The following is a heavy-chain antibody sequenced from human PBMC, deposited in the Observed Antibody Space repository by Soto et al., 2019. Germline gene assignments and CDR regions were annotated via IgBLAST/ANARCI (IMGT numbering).Heavy chain of an antibody. Sequence: ASVKVSCKASGYTFTSYGISWVRRAPGQGLEWMGWISAYNGNTNHAQKLQGRVTMTTDTSTSTAYMELRSLRSDDTAVYYCARGTAAAGHTYYYYMDVWGKGTTVTVSS. D-gene: IGHD6-13*01. CDR1: GYTFTSYG. V-gene: IGHV1-18*01. CDR3: ARGTAAAGHTYYYYMDV. CDR2: ISAYNGNT. J-gene: IGHJ6*03.